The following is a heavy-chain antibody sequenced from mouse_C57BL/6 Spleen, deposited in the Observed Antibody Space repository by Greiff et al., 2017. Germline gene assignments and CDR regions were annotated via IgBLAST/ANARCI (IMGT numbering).Heavy chain of an antibody. V-gene: IGHV1-7*01. CDR2: INPSSGYT. CDR1: GYTFTSYW. D-gene: IGHD1-1*01. J-gene: IGHJ4*01. Sequence: VQLQQSGAELAKPGASVKLSCKASGYTFTSYWMHWVKQRPGQGLEWIGYINPSSGYTKYNQKFKDKATLTADKSSNTAYMQLSSLTYEDSAVYYCARRTTVGEAMDYWGQGTSVTVSS. CDR3: ARRTTVGEAMDY.